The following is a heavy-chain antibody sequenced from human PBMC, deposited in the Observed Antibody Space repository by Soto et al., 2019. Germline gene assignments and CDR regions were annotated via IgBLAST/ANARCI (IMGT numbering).Heavy chain of an antibody. CDR3: ASLMIREAIDT. J-gene: IGHJ5*02. CDR1: GFSFSQYW. V-gene: IGHV3-74*01. CDR2: ISPDGRSA. D-gene: IGHD3-10*01. Sequence: EVQLVESGGGLVQPGGSLKLSCAASGFSFSQYWMDWVRQAPGKGLVWVSRISPDGRSAKYADSVKGRFTISRDNAENTLYLQLIGLTAEDTGVYFCASLMIREAIDTWGQGTLVTVSS.